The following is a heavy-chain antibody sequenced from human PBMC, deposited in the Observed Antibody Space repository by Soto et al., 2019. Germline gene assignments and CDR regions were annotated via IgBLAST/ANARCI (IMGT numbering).Heavy chain of an antibody. V-gene: IGHV1-2*02. J-gene: IGHJ4*02. Sequence: GASVKVSCKASGYSFTGYYMPWVRQAPGQGLECVGWINPNSGGTNYAQKFQGRVTMTRDTSISTAYMELSRLRSGDTAVYYCARVYGSGSYDFDYWGQGTLVTVSS. CDR1: GYSFTGYY. D-gene: IGHD3-10*01. CDR2: INPNSGGT. CDR3: ARVYGSGSYDFDY.